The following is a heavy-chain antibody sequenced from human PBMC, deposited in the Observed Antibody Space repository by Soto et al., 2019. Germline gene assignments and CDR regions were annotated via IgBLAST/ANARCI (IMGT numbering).Heavy chain of an antibody. CDR3: ARVPSPFDFYYAMDV. Sequence: PSETLSLTNTVSGGSIIGSGYYWSRIRQPQGKGLEWIGYIYSSGTTYYNPSLKSRLTMSLDTSQNQFSLKLNSVTAADTAVYFCARVPSPFDFYYAMDVWGQGTTVTVSS. D-gene: IGHD3-16*01. CDR1: GGSIIGSGYY. CDR2: IYSSGTT. J-gene: IGHJ6*02. V-gene: IGHV4-30-4*02.